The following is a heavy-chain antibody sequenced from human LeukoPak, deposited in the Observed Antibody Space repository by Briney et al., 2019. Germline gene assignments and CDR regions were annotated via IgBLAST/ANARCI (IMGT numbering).Heavy chain of an antibody. D-gene: IGHD2-15*01. V-gene: IGHV3-20*04. J-gene: IGHJ4*02. Sequence: GGSLRLSCAASGFTVSSNYMSWVRQAPGKGLEWVSGINWNGSSTGYADSVKGRFTISRDNAKNSLYLQMNSLRAEDTALYYCASLGYCSGGSCYARRDYWGQGTLVTVSS. CDR3: ASLGYCSGGSCYARRDY. CDR2: INWNGSST. CDR1: GFTVSSNY.